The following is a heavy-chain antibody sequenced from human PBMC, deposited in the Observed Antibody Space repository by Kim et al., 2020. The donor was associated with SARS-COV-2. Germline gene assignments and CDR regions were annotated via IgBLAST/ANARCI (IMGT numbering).Heavy chain of an antibody. CDR1: GGSISSYY. Sequence: SETLSLTCTVSGGSISSYYWSWIRQPPGKGLEWIGYIYYSGSTNYNPSLKSRVTISVDTSKNQFSLKLSSVTAADTAVYYCARGDYYGSGSYYSKGSNDAFDIWGQGTMVTVSS. CDR3: ARGDYYGSGSYYSKGSNDAFDI. V-gene: IGHV4-59*01. J-gene: IGHJ3*02. CDR2: IYYSGST. D-gene: IGHD3-10*01.